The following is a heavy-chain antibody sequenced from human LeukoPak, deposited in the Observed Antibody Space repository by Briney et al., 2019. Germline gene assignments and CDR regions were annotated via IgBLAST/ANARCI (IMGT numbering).Heavy chain of an antibody. Sequence: ASVKVSCKASGYSFVLYGISWVRQAPGQGPEWMGWISNYNGNTKYAQKFQGRVTMTTDTSTSTAYMELRSLRSDDTAVYYCGRDEDYGIFVNIDYWGQGTLVTVSS. CDR1: GYSFVLYG. CDR2: ISNYNGNT. V-gene: IGHV1-18*01. D-gene: IGHD4-17*01. J-gene: IGHJ4*02. CDR3: GRDEDYGIFVNIDY.